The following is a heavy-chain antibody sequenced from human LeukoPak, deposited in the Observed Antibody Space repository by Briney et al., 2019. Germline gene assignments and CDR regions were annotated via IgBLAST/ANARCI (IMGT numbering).Heavy chain of an antibody. CDR1: GFTFSSYG. D-gene: IGHD2-15*01. J-gene: IGHJ4*02. CDR3: AKDRGRYCSGGSCYTTHYFDY. CDR2: IRYEGSNK. Sequence: PGGSLRLSCAACGFTFSSYGMLCLRQPPGKGLECVAFIRYEGSNKYYVDFGEGRLTISRDNYKNSLYLQINSLRAEDTAVYYCAKDRGRYCSGGSCYTTHYFDYWGQGTLVTVSS. V-gene: IGHV3-30*02.